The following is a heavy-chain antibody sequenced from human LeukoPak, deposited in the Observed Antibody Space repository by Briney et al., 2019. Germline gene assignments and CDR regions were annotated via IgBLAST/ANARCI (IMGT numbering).Heavy chain of an antibody. D-gene: IGHD6-19*01. Sequence: ASVKVSCKASGYTFTSYGISWVRQAPGQGLEWMGWISAYNGNTNYAQKLQGRVTMTTDTSTSTAYMELRSLRPDNTAVYYCAREAPGSGGYYGMDVWGQGTTVTVSS. CDR2: ISAYNGNT. V-gene: IGHV1-18*01. CDR1: GYTFTSYG. CDR3: AREAPGSGGYYGMDV. J-gene: IGHJ6*02.